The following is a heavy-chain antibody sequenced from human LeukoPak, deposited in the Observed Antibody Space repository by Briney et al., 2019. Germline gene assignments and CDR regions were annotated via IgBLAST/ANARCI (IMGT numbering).Heavy chain of an antibody. D-gene: IGHD2-2*02. V-gene: IGHV1-18*01. CDR1: GYIFTNYA. CDR3: ARAVSVNTPCFGY. Sequence: ASVKVSCKASGYIFTNYAIHWVRQAPGQGLEWMGWINPYNGNTNYAQKFQGRVTMTTVTSTSTAYMEVTNLRSDDTAVYYCARAVSVNTPCFGYWGQGSLVTVSS. CDR2: INPYNGNT. J-gene: IGHJ4*02.